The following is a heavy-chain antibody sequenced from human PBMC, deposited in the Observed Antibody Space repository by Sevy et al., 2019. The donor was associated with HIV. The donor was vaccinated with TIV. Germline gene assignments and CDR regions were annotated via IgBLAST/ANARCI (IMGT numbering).Heavy chain of an antibody. CDR1: GFIFSSYV. V-gene: IGHV3-23*01. CDR2: ISGSAGYT. Sequence: GGSLRLSCAASGFIFSSYVMSWVRQAPGKGLEWVSSISGSAGYTYYADSVKGRFTISRDNSNNMLYLQMNSLRAEDTAIYYCEAITTAGRDYWGQRTLVTVSS. J-gene: IGHJ4*02. D-gene: IGHD1-1*01. CDR3: EAITTAGRDY.